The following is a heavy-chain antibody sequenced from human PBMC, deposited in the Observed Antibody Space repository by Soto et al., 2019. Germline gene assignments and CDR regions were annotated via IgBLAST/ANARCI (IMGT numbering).Heavy chain of an antibody. J-gene: IGHJ6*03. Sequence: EVQLAESGGGLAQPGGSLRLSCAASGFTLSGYAMDWVRQAPGKGREYVSGIRSNGVGTYYANSVQGRFTISRDNSKNTVYLQMGSLRPEDMAVYYCARRARPDFYYMDVWGKGTTVTVSS. CDR3: ARRARPDFYYMDV. CDR2: IRSNGVGT. V-gene: IGHV3-64*01. D-gene: IGHD6-6*01. CDR1: GFTLSGYA.